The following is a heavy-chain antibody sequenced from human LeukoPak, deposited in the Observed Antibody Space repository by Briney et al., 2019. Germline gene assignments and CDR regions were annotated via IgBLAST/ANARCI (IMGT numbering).Heavy chain of an antibody. CDR1: GFTFSSFW. Sequence: GGSLRLSCAASGFTFSSFWMHWVRQGQGKALVWVSSIKSDGSTNYADSVKGRFTISRDNAKNTVSLQMNSLRVEDTGVYYCARAPSEIGGYYPEYFRHWGQGTLVTVSS. J-gene: IGHJ1*01. CDR3: ARAPSEIGGYYPEYFRH. D-gene: IGHD3-22*01. V-gene: IGHV3-74*01. CDR2: IKSDGST.